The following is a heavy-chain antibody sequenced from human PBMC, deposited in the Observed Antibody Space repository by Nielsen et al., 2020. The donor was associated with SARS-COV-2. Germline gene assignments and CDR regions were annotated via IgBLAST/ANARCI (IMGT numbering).Heavy chain of an antibody. V-gene: IGHV1-24*01. CDR2: FDPEDGET. CDR1: GYTLTELS. Sequence: ASVKVSCKVSGYTLTELSMHWVRQAPGKGLEWMGGFDPEDGETIYAQKFQGRVTMTEDTSTDTAYMELSSLRSEDTAVYYCATVLGADIRFDPWGQGTLVTVSS. D-gene: IGHD3-16*01. J-gene: IGHJ5*02. CDR3: ATVLGADIRFDP.